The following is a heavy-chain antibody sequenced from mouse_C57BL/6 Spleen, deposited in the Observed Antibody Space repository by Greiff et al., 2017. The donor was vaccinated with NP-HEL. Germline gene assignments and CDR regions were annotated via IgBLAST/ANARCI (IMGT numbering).Heavy chain of an antibody. V-gene: IGHV1-80*01. D-gene: IGHD2-3*01. CDR3: ARRHDGYYAAMDY. CDR1: GYAFSSYW. J-gene: IGHJ4*01. CDR2: IYPGDGDT. Sequence: VQLQESGAELVKPGASVKISCKASGYAFSSYWMNWVKQRPGKGLEWIGQIYPGDGDTNSNGKFKGKATLTADKSSSTAYMQRSSLTSEDSAVYFGARRHDGYYAAMDYWGQGTSVTVSS.